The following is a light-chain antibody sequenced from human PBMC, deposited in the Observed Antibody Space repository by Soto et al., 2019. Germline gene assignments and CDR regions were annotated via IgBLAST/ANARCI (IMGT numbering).Light chain of an antibody. Sequence: EVVVTQSPATLSVSPGDTATLSCRASQTVSSHLAWYQQKPGQAPRLLIYRASTRATGVPARFSGSGSGTEFTLTITSRQSEDFAVYYCQQYQNWPPLIFGGGTKVEIK. V-gene: IGKV3-15*01. J-gene: IGKJ4*01. CDR1: QTVSSH. CDR2: RAS. CDR3: QQYQNWPPLI.